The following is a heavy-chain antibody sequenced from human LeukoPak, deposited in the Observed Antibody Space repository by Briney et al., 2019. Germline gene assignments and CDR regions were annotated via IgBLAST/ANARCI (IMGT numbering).Heavy chain of an antibody. CDR1: GFTFGSYA. J-gene: IGHJ3*02. Sequence: PGGSLRLSCAASGFTFGSYAMSWVRQAPGKGLEWVSAISGSGGSTYYADSVKGRFTISRDNAKNSLYLQMNSLRAEDTAVYYCASDPESRQGNDAFDIWGQGTMVTVSS. V-gene: IGHV3-23*01. D-gene: IGHD1-14*01. CDR2: ISGSGGST. CDR3: ASDPESRQGNDAFDI.